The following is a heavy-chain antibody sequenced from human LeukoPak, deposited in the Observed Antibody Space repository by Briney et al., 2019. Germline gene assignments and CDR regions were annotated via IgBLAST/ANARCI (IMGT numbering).Heavy chain of an antibody. Sequence: PGGSPRLSCAASGFTFSSFWIYWVRHAPGKGLVWVSRINSDGSETMYADSVKGRFTISRDNAKNTLYLQMNSLRAEDTAVYYCARVRMGDDFNPFDYWGQGTLVTGSS. J-gene: IGHJ4*02. D-gene: IGHD3-16*01. CDR1: GFTFSSFW. V-gene: IGHV3-74*03. CDR3: ARVRMGDDFNPFDY. CDR2: INSDGSET.